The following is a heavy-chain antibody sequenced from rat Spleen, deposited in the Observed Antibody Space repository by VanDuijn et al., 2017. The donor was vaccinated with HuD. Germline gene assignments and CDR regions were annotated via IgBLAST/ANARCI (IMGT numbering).Heavy chain of an antibody. CDR1: GFTFTNYD. CDR3: ARGYVMDA. CDR2: ISTGGGNT. J-gene: IGHJ4*01. Sequence: EVRLVESGGGLVQPGRSLKLSCAASGFTFTNYDMAWVRQAPTKGLEWIASISTGGGNTYYRDSVKGRFTIARDNAKNTQYLQMDSLRSEDTATYYCARGYVMDAWGQGASVTVSS. V-gene: IGHV5S13*01.